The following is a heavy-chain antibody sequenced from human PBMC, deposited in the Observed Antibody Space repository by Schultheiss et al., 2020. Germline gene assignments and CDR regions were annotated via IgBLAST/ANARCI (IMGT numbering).Heavy chain of an antibody. Sequence: ASVKVSCKASGYTFTGYYMHWVRQAPGQGLEWMGWMNPNSGGTNYAQKFQGRVTMTRDTSISTAYMELSRLRSDDTAVYYCAREDIVLVVYDYWGQGTLVTVSS. J-gene: IGHJ4*02. V-gene: IGHV1-2*02. CDR1: GYTFTGYY. CDR2: MNPNSGGT. D-gene: IGHD2-8*02. CDR3: AREDIVLVVYDY.